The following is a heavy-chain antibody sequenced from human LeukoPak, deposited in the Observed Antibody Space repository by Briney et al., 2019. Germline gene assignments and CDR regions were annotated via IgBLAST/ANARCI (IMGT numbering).Heavy chain of an antibody. CDR1: GYTFTSYD. Sequence: ASVKVSCKASGYTFTSYDINWVRQATGQGLEWMGGINPNSGGTYYGQKFQDRVSMTRDTSISTAYMELSRLRSDDTAVYYCARDGDSLWKSLDVWGKGTTVTVSS. J-gene: IGHJ6*04. CDR2: INPNSGGT. D-gene: IGHD7-27*01. V-gene: IGHV1-2*02. CDR3: ARDGDSLWKSLDV.